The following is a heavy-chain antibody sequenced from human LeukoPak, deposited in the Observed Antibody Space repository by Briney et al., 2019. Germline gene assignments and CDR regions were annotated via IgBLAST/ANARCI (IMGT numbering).Heavy chain of an antibody. CDR1: GFTFGEHA. Sequence: GGPLRLSCTASGFTFGEHAVSWVRQAPEKGLEWIGIIRSSTYNGATTEYAASVRGRFTISREDSKSIAYLQMNSLKIEDTGVYFCTRDYSSDGCLQFFQYWGQGTLVAVSP. D-gene: IGHD6-19*01. CDR3: TRDYSSDGCLQFFQY. V-gene: IGHV3-49*04. CDR2: IRSSTYNGATT. J-gene: IGHJ1*01.